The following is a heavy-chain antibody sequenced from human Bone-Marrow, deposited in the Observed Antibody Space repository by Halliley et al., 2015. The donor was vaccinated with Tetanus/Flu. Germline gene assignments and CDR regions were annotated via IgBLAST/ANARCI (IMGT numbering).Heavy chain of an antibody. J-gene: IGHJ6*02. V-gene: IGHV3-30*02. CDR3: AKGLPPHFYDRRTYRDSYYYYAIDV. Sequence: YYADSVKGRFTISRDNSENTLFLQMKSVRADDTAVYYCAKGLPPHFYDRRTYRDSYYYYAIDVWGQGTPVTVSS. D-gene: IGHD3-22*01.